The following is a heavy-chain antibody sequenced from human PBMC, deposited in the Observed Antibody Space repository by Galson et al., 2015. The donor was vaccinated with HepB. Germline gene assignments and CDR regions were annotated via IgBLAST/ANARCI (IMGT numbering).Heavy chain of an antibody. Sequence: SVKVSCKASGYTFTSYAMHWVRQAPGQRLEWMGWINAGNGNTKYSQKFQGRVTITRDTSASTAYMELSSLRSEDTAVYYCATTKPAAAVLVVWGQGTTVTVSS. CDR2: INAGNGNT. J-gene: IGHJ6*02. D-gene: IGHD6-13*01. CDR3: ATTKPAAAVLVV. CDR1: GYTFTSYA. V-gene: IGHV1-3*01.